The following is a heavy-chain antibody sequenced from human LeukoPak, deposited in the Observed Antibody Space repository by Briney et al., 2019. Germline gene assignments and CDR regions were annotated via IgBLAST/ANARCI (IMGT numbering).Heavy chain of an antibody. Sequence: GGSLRLSCAASGFIFSSCGMHWVRQAPGKGLEWVAVIWYDGNNKYYADSVKGRFTISRDNSKNTLYLQMNSLRAEDTAVYYCAREVTVAAETFDYWGQGTLVTVSS. D-gene: IGHD6-19*01. V-gene: IGHV3-33*01. CDR3: AREVTVAAETFDY. CDR2: IWYDGNNK. J-gene: IGHJ4*02. CDR1: GFIFSSCG.